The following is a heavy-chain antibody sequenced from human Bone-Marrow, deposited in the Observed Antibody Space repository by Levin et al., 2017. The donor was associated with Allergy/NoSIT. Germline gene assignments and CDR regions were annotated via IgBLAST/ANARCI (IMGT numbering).Heavy chain of an antibody. D-gene: IGHD6-19*01. CDR1: GFTFRTYS. Sequence: QPGGSLRLSCAASGFTFRTYSIHWVRQAPGKGLEWVAAISYDGSSKNYADSVKGRFSISRDNSKNTLYLHMNSLRTDDTAVYYCAKEFSTGWYGEVFDFWGQGTLVTVSS. CDR3: AKEFSTGWYGEVFDF. CDR2: ISYDGSSK. V-gene: IGHV3-30*18. J-gene: IGHJ4*02.